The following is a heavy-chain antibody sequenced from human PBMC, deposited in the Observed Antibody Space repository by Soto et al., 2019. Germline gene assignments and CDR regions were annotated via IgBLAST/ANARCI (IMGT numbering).Heavy chain of an antibody. V-gene: IGHV4-30-4*01. D-gene: IGHD3-16*02. CDR3: AGLQSMRLSGLDP. Sequence: QVQLQESGPGLVKPSQTLSLTCTVSGGSISSGDYYWSWIRQPPGKGLEWIGYIYYSGSTYYNPPXTXRXXISVDPSKNQFSLKLSSVTAADTAVYYCAGLQSMRLSGLDPWGQGTLVTVSS. J-gene: IGHJ5*02. CDR1: GGSISSGDYY. CDR2: IYYSGST.